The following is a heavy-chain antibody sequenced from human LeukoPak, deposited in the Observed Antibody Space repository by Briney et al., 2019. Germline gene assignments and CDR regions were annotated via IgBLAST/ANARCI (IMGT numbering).Heavy chain of an antibody. CDR3: ARDSTYYDILTGYYTTYYFDY. D-gene: IGHD3-9*01. CDR2: IWYDGSNK. V-gene: IGHV3-33*01. CDR1: GFTFSSYG. J-gene: IGHJ4*02. Sequence: GGSPRLSCAASGFTFSSYGMHWVRQAPGKGLEWVAVIWYDGSNKYYADSVKGRFTISRDNSKNTLYLQMNSLRAEDTAVYYCARDSTYYDILTGYYTTYYFDYWGQGTLVTVSS.